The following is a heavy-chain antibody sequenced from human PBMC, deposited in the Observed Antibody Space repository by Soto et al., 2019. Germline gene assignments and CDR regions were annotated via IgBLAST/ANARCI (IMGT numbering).Heavy chain of an antibody. CDR3: ARDSLSSTYYLDY. CDR2: IWYDGSNK. J-gene: IGHJ4*02. D-gene: IGHD2-2*01. V-gene: IGHV3-33*01. Sequence: QVQLVESGGGVVQPGRSLRLSCGASGFTFSTYGMHWVRQAPGKGLEWVAVIWYDGSNKYYADSVKGRFTVSRDNSKNTLYLQMNSLRAEDTAVYYCARDSLSSTYYLDYWGQGTLVTVSS. CDR1: GFTFSTYG.